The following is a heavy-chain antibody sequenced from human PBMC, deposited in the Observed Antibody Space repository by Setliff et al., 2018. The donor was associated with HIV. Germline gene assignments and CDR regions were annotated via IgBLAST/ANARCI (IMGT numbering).Heavy chain of an antibody. J-gene: IGHJ5*02. D-gene: IGHD3-10*01. CDR3: ARGFGEVDWFDP. CDR2: INPNSGGR. V-gene: IGHV1-2*02. CDR1: GYSFSGYY. Sequence: VASVKVSCKASGYSFSGYYIHWVRQAPGQGLEWMGWINPNSGGRKYAQKFHGRVTMTRDTSISTTYMELSSLRSDDTAVYYCARGFGEVDWFDPWGQGTLVTVSS.